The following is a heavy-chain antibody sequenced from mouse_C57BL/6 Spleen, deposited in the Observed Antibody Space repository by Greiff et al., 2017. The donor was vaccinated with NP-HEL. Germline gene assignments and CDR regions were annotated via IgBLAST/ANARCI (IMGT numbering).Heavy chain of an antibody. J-gene: IGHJ4*01. CDR1: GYTFTSSG. CDR3: ARKGKYDCGDCPVDY. D-gene: IGHD2-4*01. CDR2: IYPRSGNT. Sequence: QVQLKESGAELARPGASVKLSCKASGYTFTSSGISWVKQRTGQGLEWIGEIYPRSGNTYYNEKFKGKATLTADKSSSTAYMELRSLTSEDSAVFFCARKGKYDCGDCPVDYGGEGASVAVAS. V-gene: IGHV1-81*01.